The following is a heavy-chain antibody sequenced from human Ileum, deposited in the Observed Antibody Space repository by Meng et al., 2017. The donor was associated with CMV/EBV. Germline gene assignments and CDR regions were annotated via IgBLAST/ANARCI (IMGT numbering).Heavy chain of an antibody. CDR1: WFSLDTSGGS. J-gene: IGHJ4*02. V-gene: IGHV2-5*02. D-gene: IGHD6-19*01. CDR2: IYWDDDK. Sequence: SLKSSAPAQLQPPPTPPLTCTVPWFSLDTSGGSVGWIPQPPGKALEWLALIYWDDDKRYSPSLKNRLSVTKDTSKKQVVLTMTNMDPVDTATYFCAHRRGTVTGTPFDFWGQGSLVTVSS. CDR3: AHRRGTVTGTPFDF.